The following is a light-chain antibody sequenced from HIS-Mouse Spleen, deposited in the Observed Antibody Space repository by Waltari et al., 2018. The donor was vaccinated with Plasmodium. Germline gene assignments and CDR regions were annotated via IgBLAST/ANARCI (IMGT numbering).Light chain of an antibody. CDR1: QSVSSY. Sequence: EIVLTTSPATLSLSPGERATISCRASQSVSSYLAWYQQKPGQAPRLLIYDASNRATGIPARFSGSGSGTDFTLTISSLEPEDFAVYYCQQRSNWPLTFGGGTKVEIK. J-gene: IGKJ4*01. V-gene: IGKV3-11*01. CDR2: DAS. CDR3: QQRSNWPLT.